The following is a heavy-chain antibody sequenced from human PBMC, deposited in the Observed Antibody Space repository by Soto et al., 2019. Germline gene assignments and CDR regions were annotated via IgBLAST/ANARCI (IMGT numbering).Heavy chain of an antibody. CDR1: GFTFSDYW. V-gene: IGHV3-7*05. CDR3: ARDGVAPWLYFDH. J-gene: IGHJ4*02. Sequence: EVQLVESGGGLVHPGGSLGLSCAASGFTFSDYWMNWVRQTPGKRLEWVASIKYDGREKNYVDSVKGRFTISRDNAKNSVYLQMASLRAEDTAVYYCARDGVAPWLYFDHWGQGTPVTVSS. D-gene: IGHD2-15*01. CDR2: IKYDGREK.